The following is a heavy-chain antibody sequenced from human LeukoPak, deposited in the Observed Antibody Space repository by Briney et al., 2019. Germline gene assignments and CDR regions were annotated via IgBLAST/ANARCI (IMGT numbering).Heavy chain of an antibody. D-gene: IGHD2-2*01. CDR1: GFTVSSNY. CDR2: MYSGGST. V-gene: IGHV3-66*01. Sequence: GGSLRLSCAASGFTVSSNYMSWVRQAPGQGLEWGSVMYSGGSTYYADSVKGRFTISRDNSKNTLYLQMNSLRAEDTAVYYCARGTINYYYYGMDVWGQGTTVTVSS. J-gene: IGHJ6*02. CDR3: ARGTINYYYYGMDV.